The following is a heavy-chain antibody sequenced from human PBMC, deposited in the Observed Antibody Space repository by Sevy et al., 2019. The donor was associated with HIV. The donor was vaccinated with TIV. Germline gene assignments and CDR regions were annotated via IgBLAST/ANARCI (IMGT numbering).Heavy chain of an antibody. D-gene: IGHD3-22*01. V-gene: IGHV3-33*01. J-gene: IGHJ3*02. CDR1: GFTFSSFG. Sequence: GGSLRLSCAASGFTFSSFGMHWVRQAPGKGLEWMAVIWNDRSNKHYADSVKGRFTISRDNSKNTLYLQMNSLRAEDTAVYYCASLSNNYYDTSGYSGKDAFDIWGQGTMVTVSS. CDR2: IWNDRSNK. CDR3: ASLSNNYYDTSGYSGKDAFDI.